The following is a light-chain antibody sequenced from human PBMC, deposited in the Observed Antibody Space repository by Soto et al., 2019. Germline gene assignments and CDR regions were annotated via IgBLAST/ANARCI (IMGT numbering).Light chain of an antibody. CDR2: EVT. CDR3: CSYAGSGTYV. J-gene: IGLJ1*01. Sequence: QSALTQPASVSGSPGQSITISCTGTSSDVGSHNLVSWYQEHPGKAPKLMIFEVTKRPSGVSNRFSGSKSGNTASLTISGLQAEDEADYYCCSYAGSGTYVFGTGTKVTVL. CDR1: SSDVGSHNL. V-gene: IGLV2-23*02.